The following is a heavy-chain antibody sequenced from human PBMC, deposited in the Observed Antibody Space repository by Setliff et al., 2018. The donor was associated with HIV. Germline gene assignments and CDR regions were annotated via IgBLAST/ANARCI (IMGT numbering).Heavy chain of an antibody. Sequence: ASVKVSCKASGYIFTSYAVHWVRQAPGQRLEWMGWINGGNGDTKYSQEIQDRVFITRDTSASTVYMELSSLRPEDMAVYYCASEYCSGGTCYCDYWGQGTLVTVS. CDR3: ASEYCSGGTCYCDY. J-gene: IGHJ4*02. CDR1: GYIFTSYA. V-gene: IGHV1-3*03. CDR2: INGGNGDT. D-gene: IGHD2-15*01.